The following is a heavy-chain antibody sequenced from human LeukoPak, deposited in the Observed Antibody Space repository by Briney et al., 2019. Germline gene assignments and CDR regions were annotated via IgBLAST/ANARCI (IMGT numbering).Heavy chain of an antibody. CDR1: GFTFSSYW. CDR2: IRYDGNNK. D-gene: IGHD6-19*01. V-gene: IGHV3-30*02. Sequence: PGGSLRLSCAASGFTFSSYWMHWVRQAPGKGLEWVAFIRYDGNNKFYADSVKGRFTISRDNSKNTLYLQMNSLRAEDTAVYYCARVGGSTQWLGLGAFDIWGQGTMVTVSS. J-gene: IGHJ3*02. CDR3: ARVGGSTQWLGLGAFDI.